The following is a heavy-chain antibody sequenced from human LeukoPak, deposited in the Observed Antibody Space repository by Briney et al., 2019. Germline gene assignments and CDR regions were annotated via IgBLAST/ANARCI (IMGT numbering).Heavy chain of an antibody. CDR3: ARMSVFWYFDL. J-gene: IGHJ2*01. Sequence: SETLSLTCTVSGGSISSSSYYWGWIRQPPGKGLEWIGRIYYSANTYYNPSLKSRVTISVDTSKNQFSLNLRSVTAADTAVYYCARMSVFWYFDLWGRGTLVTVSS. CDR2: IYYSANT. V-gene: IGHV4-39*01. CDR1: GGSISSSSYY.